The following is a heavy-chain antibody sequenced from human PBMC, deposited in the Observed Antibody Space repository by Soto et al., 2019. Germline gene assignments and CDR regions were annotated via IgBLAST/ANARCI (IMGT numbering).Heavy chain of an antibody. V-gene: IGHV4-30-2*01. CDR2: IYHSGST. J-gene: IGHJ4*02. CDR1: GGSISSGGFS. Sequence: QLQLQESGSGLVRPSQTLSLTCAVSGGSISSGGFSWSWIRQPPGKGLESIGYIYHSGSTYYNPSLKIRVTISVDRSKNQFSLKLSSVTAADTAVYYCAGGIAARPLGYWGQGTLVTVSS. D-gene: IGHD6-6*01. CDR3: AGGIAARPLGY.